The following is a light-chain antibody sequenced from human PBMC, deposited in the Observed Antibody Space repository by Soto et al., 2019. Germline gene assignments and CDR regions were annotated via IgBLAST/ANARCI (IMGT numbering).Light chain of an antibody. V-gene: IGKV3-15*01. Sequence: EIVMTQSPATLSVSPGERATLSCRASQSFNFNLAWYQQKPGQAPRLLIYGAFIRATGIPARFSGSGSGTEFTLTVSSLQSEDSAVYYCQQYNNWPPLTFGGGTKVEIK. CDR2: GAF. J-gene: IGKJ4*01. CDR1: QSFNFN. CDR3: QQYNNWPPLT.